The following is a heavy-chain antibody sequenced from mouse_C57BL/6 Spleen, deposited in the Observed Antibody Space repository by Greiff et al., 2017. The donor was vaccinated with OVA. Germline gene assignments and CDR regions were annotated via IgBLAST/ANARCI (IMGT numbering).Heavy chain of an antibody. CDR2: INPGSGGT. CDR1: GYAFTNYL. V-gene: IGHV1-54*01. J-gene: IGHJ2*01. CDR3: ARGGNSDY. Sequence: QVQLQQSGAELVRPGTSVKVSCKASGYAFTNYLIEWVKQRPGQGLEWIGVINPGSGGTNYNEKFKGKATLTADKSSSTAYMQLSSLTSEDSAVYYCARGGNSDYWGQGTTLTVSS.